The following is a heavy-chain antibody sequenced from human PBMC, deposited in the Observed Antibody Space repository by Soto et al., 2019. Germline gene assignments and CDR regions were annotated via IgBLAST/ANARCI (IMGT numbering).Heavy chain of an antibody. CDR1: GFTFSSNA. D-gene: IGHD2-15*01. Sequence: SLRLSCAASGFTFSSNAMSWVRQAPGKGLEWVSGISSSGGSTYYADSVKGRFTISRDNSKNVLYLQMNNLRAEDTAVYYCAKAQGGSYFDYWGQGTLVTVSS. V-gene: IGHV3-23*01. J-gene: IGHJ4*02. CDR3: AKAQGGSYFDY. CDR2: ISSSGGST.